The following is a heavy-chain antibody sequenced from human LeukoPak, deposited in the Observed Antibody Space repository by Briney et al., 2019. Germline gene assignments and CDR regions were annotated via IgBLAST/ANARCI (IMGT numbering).Heavy chain of an antibody. D-gene: IGHD6-13*01. CDR3: ASASSHRIAAGGDY. CDR1: GLTFSNYW. J-gene: IGHJ4*02. CDR2: INQDGSEE. Sequence: GGSLRLSCAASGLTFSNYWINWVRQAPGKGLEWVANINQDGSEEHYVDSVKGRFTISRDNAKNSVHLQISSLRAEDTAVYYCASASSHRIAAGGDYWGQGTLVTVSS. V-gene: IGHV3-7*01.